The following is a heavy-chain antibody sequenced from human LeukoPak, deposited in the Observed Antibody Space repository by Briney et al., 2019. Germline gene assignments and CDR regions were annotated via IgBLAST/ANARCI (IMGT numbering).Heavy chain of an antibody. CDR2: IYYSGST. Sequence: PSETLSLTCTVSGGSISSYYWSWLRQPPGKGLEWIGYIYYSGSTNYNPSLKSRVTISVDTSKNQFSLKLSSVTAADTAVYYCARGGGSSSWRLYYYYYYMDVWGKGTTVTVSS. D-gene: IGHD6-13*01. CDR1: GGSISSYY. CDR3: ARGGGSSSWRLYYYYYYMDV. J-gene: IGHJ6*03. V-gene: IGHV4-59*01.